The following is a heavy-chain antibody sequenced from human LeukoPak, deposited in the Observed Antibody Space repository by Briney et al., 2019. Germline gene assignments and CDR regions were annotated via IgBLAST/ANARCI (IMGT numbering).Heavy chain of an antibody. V-gene: IGHV3-33*08. Sequence: GGSLRLSCAASGFTFSSYAMSWVRQAPGKGLDWVAMIWIGENNEYYADSVKGRFTISRDNSKNTIYLHMDSLRAEDTAVYYCARDPMDYDSSGYYIDFWGQGTQVTVSS. J-gene: IGHJ4*02. CDR2: IWIGENNE. CDR1: GFTFSSYA. D-gene: IGHD3-22*01. CDR3: ARDPMDYDSSGYYIDF.